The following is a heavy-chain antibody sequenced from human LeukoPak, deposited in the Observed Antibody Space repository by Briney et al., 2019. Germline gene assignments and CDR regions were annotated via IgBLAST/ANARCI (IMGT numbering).Heavy chain of an antibody. D-gene: IGHD2-2*01. CDR2: ISSSSTTI. CDR1: AFTFSSYS. V-gene: IGHV3-48*02. Sequence: GGSLRLSCAASAFTFSSYSMTWVRQAPGKGLEWVSYISSSSTTIYYADSVKGRFTISRDNAKNSLYLQINSLRDEDTAVYYCARDAQHLVDLYYYYYYMDVWGKGTTVTVSS. J-gene: IGHJ6*03. CDR3: ARDAQHLVDLYYYYYYMDV.